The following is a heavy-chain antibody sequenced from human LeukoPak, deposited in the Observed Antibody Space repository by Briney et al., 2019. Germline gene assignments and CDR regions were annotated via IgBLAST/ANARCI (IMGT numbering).Heavy chain of an antibody. CDR3: ARRPGIAAAGTREGFDY. CDR1: GGSISSGDYY. J-gene: IGHJ4*02. Sequence: SQTLSLTCTVSGGSISSGDYYWSWIRQPPGKGLEWIGYIYYSGSTYHNPSLKSRVTISVDTSKNQFSLKLSSVTAADTAAYYCARRPGIAAAGTREGFDYWGQGTLATVSS. D-gene: IGHD6-13*01. V-gene: IGHV4-30-4*01. CDR2: IYYSGST.